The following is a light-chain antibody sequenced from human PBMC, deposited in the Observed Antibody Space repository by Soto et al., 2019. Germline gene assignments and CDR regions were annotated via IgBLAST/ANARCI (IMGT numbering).Light chain of an antibody. CDR1: SSDVGGYNY. CDR3: SSYAGSNNVV. J-gene: IGLJ2*01. CDR2: EVS. V-gene: IGLV2-8*01. Sequence: QSVLTQPPSASGSPGQSVTISCTGTSSDVGGYNYVSWYQQHPGKATKLMIYEVSKRPSGVPDRFSGSKSGSTASLTVSGLQAEDEADYYCSSYAGSNNVVFGGGTKLTVL.